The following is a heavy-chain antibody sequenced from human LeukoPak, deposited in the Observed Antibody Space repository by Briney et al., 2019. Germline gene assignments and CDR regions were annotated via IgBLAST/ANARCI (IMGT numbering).Heavy chain of an antibody. CDR1: GYRFTSYW. D-gene: IGHD5-12*01. V-gene: IGHV5-51*01. Sequence: GESLKISCKGSGYRFTSYWIGWVRQMTGKGLEWMGILYPGDSDTRYRPSFQGQDTISHDKSLSTAYLQWSSLKASDTAMYYCVRGSYDSNYYFYFGMDVWGQGTTVTVPS. CDR3: VRGSYDSNYYFYFGMDV. CDR2: LYPGDSDT. J-gene: IGHJ6*02.